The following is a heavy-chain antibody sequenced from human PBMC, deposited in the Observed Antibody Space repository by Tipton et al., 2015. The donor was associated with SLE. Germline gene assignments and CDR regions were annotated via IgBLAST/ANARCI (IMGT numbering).Heavy chain of an antibody. CDR2: ISSSSSYI. D-gene: IGHD5-12*01. CDR1: GFTFSSYS. V-gene: IGHV3-21*04. Sequence: SLRLSCAASGFTFSSYSMNWVRQAPGKGLEWVSSISSSSSYIYYADSVKGRFTISRDNAKNSLYLQMNSLRAEDMALYYCAKSTYSGYEPYYFDYWGQGTLVTVSS. CDR3: AKSTYSGYEPYYFDY. J-gene: IGHJ4*02.